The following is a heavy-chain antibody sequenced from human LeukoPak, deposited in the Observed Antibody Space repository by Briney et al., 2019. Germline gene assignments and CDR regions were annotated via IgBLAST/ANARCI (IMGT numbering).Heavy chain of an antibody. D-gene: IGHD3-22*01. CDR1: GFTFSSYA. J-gene: IGHJ4*02. CDR3: AKDYYDSSGYGYLDY. V-gene: IGHV3-23*01. Sequence: GGSLRLFCAASGFTFSSYAMSWVRQAPGKGLEWVSAISGSGGSTYYADSVKGRFTISRDNSKNTLYLQMNSLRAEDTAVYYCAKDYYDSSGYGYLDYWGQGTLVTVSS. CDR2: ISGSGGST.